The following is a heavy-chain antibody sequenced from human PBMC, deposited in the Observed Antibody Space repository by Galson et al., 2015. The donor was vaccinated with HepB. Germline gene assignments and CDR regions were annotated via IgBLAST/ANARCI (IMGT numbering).Heavy chain of an antibody. V-gene: IGHV3-30*04. J-gene: IGHJ6*02. CDR1: GFSVSIYP. CDR3: AREGVGVKYSYYFYGMDV. D-gene: IGHD3-10*01. CDR2: VSYDGREN. Sequence: SCAGYGFSVSIYPLRWGRRAPGNALERAARVSYDGRENNYAASVTGRFSVARVNSKSTLSRQLIRLRGDDAAVYYCAREGVGVKYSYYFYGMDVWGQGTTVTVS.